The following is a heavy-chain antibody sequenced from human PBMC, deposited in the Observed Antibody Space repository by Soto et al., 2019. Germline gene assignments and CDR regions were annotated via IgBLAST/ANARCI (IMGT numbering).Heavy chain of an antibody. CDR1: GGSFSVYY. V-gene: IGHV4-34*01. Sequence: PSETLSLTCAVYGGSFSVYYWSWICQPPGKGLEWIGEINHSGSTNYNPSLKSRVTISVDTSKNQFSLKLSSVTAADTAVYYCARMKRDFWSGYYRVYYFDYWGQGTLVTVSS. CDR2: INHSGST. J-gene: IGHJ4*02. CDR3: ARMKRDFWSGYYRVYYFDY. D-gene: IGHD3-3*01.